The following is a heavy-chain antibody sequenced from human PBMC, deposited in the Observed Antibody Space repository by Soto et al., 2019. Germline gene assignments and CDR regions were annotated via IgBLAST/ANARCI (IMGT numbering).Heavy chain of an antibody. CDR2: IIPLLGIR. D-gene: IGHD2-21*01. J-gene: IGHJ3*02. V-gene: IGHV1-69*02. CDR3: TIGSWSGEVFDI. CDR1: GGTFSTYS. Sequence: QVQLVQSGAEVKKPGSSVKVSCKDSGGTFSTYSMFWVRQAPGQGLEWMGRIIPLLGIRNYAQRFQDRVTITAHKSTATAQMEPSSLRSEDTALYYCTIGSWSGEVFDIWGQGTMVTVSS.